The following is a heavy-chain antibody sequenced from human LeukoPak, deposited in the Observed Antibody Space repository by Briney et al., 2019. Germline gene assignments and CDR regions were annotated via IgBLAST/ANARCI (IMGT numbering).Heavy chain of an antibody. CDR1: GFTFSSYW. CDR2: IKQDGSEK. Sequence: GGSLRLSCAASGFTFSSYWMSWARQAPGKGLEWVANIKQDGSEKYYVDSVKGRFTISRDNSKNTLYLQMNSLRAEDTAVYYCASDGEDIVVVVAGGNWGQGTLVTVSS. D-gene: IGHD2-15*01. J-gene: IGHJ4*02. V-gene: IGHV3-7*03. CDR3: ASDGEDIVVVVAGGN.